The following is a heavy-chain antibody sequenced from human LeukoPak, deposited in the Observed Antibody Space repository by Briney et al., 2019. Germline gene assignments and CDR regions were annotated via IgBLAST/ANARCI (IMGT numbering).Heavy chain of an antibody. CDR3: ATDKLRVTTPWFDP. CDR2: INHSGST. D-gene: IGHD4-17*01. Sequence: SETLSLTCAVYGGSFSGYYWSWIRQPPGKGLEWIGEINHSGSTNYNPSLKRRVTISVDTSKNQFSLKLSSVPAADTAAYYCATDKLRVTTPWFDPWGQGTLVTVSS. J-gene: IGHJ5*02. CDR1: GGSFSGYY. V-gene: IGHV4-34*01.